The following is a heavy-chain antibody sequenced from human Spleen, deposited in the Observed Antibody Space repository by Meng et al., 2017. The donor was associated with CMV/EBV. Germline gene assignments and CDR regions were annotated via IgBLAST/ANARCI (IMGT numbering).Heavy chain of an antibody. CDR2: IGAYNGDT. CDR1: GYTFTNYG. Sequence: ASGYTFTNYGISWVRQAPGQGLEWMGWIGAYNGDTNYAQRFQGRVTMTTDTSTRTVYMELRSLRSDDTAVYYCARDYTPGYDLFDPWGQGTLVTVSS. J-gene: IGHJ5*02. V-gene: IGHV1-18*04. CDR3: ARDYTPGYDLFDP. D-gene: IGHD3-16*01.